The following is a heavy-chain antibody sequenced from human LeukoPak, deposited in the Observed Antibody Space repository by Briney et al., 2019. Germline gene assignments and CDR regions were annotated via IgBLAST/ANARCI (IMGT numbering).Heavy chain of an antibody. CDR1: GYSFTNYD. J-gene: IGHJ4*02. V-gene: IGHV1-8*01. CDR2: MDLNSGNT. Sequence: ASVKVSCKASGYSFTNYDINWVRQATGQGPEWMGWMDLNSGNTGYAQNFQGRVSMTRDTSISTAYMELSSLRSEDTAVYYCARVTSGYCTGGTCYIPADFNYWGQGTLVTVSS. D-gene: IGHD2-15*01. CDR3: ARVTSGYCTGGTCYIPADFNY.